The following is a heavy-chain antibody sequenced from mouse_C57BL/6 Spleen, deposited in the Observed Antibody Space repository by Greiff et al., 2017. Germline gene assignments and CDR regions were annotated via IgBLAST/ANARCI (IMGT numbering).Heavy chain of an antibody. D-gene: IGHD2-3*01. CDR3: ARDDYVDY. CDR2: INPSSGYT. V-gene: IGHV1-7*01. Sequence: QVQLQQSGAELAKPGASVKLSCKASGYTFTSYWMHWVKQRPGQGLEWIGYINPSSGYTKYNQKFKEQATLTADKSSSTAYMQLSSLTYEDSAVYYFARDDYVDYWGQGTTLTVSS. CDR1: GYTFTSYW. J-gene: IGHJ2*01.